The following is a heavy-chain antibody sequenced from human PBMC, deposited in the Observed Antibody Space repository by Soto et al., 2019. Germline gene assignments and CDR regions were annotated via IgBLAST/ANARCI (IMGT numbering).Heavy chain of an antibody. Sequence: GGSLRLSCAASGFTFSSYDMHWVRQATGKGLEWVSAIGTAGDTYYPGSVKGRFTISRENAKNSLYLQMNSLRAGDTAVYYCARGDGYNWYFDLWGRGTLVTVSS. CDR2: IGTAGDT. CDR1: GFTFSSYD. D-gene: IGHD5-12*01. CDR3: ARGDGYNWYFDL. J-gene: IGHJ2*01. V-gene: IGHV3-13*01.